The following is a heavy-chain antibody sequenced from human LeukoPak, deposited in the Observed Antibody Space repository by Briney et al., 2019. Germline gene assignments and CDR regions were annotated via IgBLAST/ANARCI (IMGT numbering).Heavy chain of an antibody. J-gene: IGHJ5*02. D-gene: IGHD3-22*01. Sequence: PGGSLRLSCAASGFAFSSYVMHWARQAPGEGLEWVAVIRQDGDGRFYGNSVKGRFTISRDNSRNALYLEMDSLRVEDTARYFCATEGYTSGHAGALGFDPWGQGTLVTVSA. V-gene: IGHV3-30*03. CDR2: IRQDGDGR. CDR1: GFAFSSYV. CDR3: ATEGYTSGHAGALGFDP.